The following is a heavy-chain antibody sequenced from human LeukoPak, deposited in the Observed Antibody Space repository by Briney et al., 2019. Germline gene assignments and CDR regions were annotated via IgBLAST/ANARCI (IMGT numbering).Heavy chain of an antibody. V-gene: IGHV3-73*01. CDR2: IRSTANGYAT. D-gene: IGHD3-10*01. J-gene: IGHJ4*02. CDR3: TGNYYGSGSYADFDY. Sequence: GGSLRLSCAASGFTFSNAWMSWVRQASGKGLEWVGRIRSTANGYATAYAASVKGRFTISRDDSKNTAYLQMDSLKTEDTAVYYCTGNYYGSGSYADFDYWGQGTLVTVSS. CDR1: GFTFSNAW.